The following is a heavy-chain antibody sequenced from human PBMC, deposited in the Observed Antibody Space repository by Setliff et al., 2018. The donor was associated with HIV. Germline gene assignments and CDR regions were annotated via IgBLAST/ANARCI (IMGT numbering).Heavy chain of an antibody. V-gene: IGHV1-69*13. CDR2: IIPMFVTA. J-gene: IGHJ4*02. CDR1: GGNFRFYA. Sequence: SVKVSCKASGGNFRFYAFSWVRQAPGQGLEWMGGIIPMFVTANYAQKFQDRVTITADESTSTAYMELRTLRSEDTAIYYCAGPNVGCSGGTCYSGSAFDYWGQGSPVTVSS. CDR3: AGPNVGCSGGTCYSGSAFDY. D-gene: IGHD2-15*01.